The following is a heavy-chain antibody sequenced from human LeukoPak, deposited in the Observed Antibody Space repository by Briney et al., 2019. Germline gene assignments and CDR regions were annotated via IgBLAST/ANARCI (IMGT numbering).Heavy chain of an antibody. CDR2: IYYRGST. CDR3: ARRRGGGSSGWYAWFDH. CDR1: AASISSYY. V-gene: IGHV4-59*01. J-gene: IGHJ5*02. D-gene: IGHD6-19*01. Sequence: PTQTLSLTRSLAAASISSYYWRWVRQPPGKGLEWVGSIYYRGSTNYNRSLKSRVTISVDTSKNQFSLKMSSVTAADTAVYYCARRRGGGSSGWYAWFDHWGQGTLVTVSS.